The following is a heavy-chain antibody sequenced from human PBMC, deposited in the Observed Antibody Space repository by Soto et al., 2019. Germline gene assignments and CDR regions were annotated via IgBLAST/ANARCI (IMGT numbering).Heavy chain of an antibody. CDR3: HVVVAANDAFDI. J-gene: IGHJ3*02. CDR2: ISSNGGST. V-gene: IGHV3-64*01. CDR1: GFTFSSYA. D-gene: IGHD2-15*01. Sequence: GGSLRLSCAASGFTFSSYAMHWVRQAPGKGLEYVSAISSNGGSTYYANSVKGRFTISRDNSKNTLYLQMGSLRAEDMAVYYCHVVVAANDAFDIWGQGTMVTVSS.